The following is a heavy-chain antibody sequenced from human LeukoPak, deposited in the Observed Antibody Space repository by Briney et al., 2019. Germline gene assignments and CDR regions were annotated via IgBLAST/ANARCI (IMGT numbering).Heavy chain of an antibody. D-gene: IGHD2-15*01. Sequence: GGSLRLSCAASGFTFSGYAMSWVRQAPAKGLEWVLAISGRGGSTYHADSVKGRFSISRDNSKTTLYLQMNSLRAEDTAVYYCAKCYSLWYFDLWGRGTLVTVSS. V-gene: IGHV3-23*01. CDR3: AKCYSLWYFDL. J-gene: IGHJ2*01. CDR2: ISGRGGST. CDR1: GFTFSGYA.